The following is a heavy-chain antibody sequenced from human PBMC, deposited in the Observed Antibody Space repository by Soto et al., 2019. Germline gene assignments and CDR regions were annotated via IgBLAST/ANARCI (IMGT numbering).Heavy chain of an antibody. Sequence: QVQLQESGPGLVKPSETLSLTCTVSGGSISSYYWSWIRQPPGKGLEWIGYIYYSGSTNYNPSLKRRVTISVDTSKNPFSLKLSSVTAADTAVYYCARVEVATIGVDYWGQGTLVTVSS. CDR3: ARVEVATIGVDY. CDR1: GGSISSYY. CDR2: IYYSGST. J-gene: IGHJ4*02. V-gene: IGHV4-59*08. D-gene: IGHD5-12*01.